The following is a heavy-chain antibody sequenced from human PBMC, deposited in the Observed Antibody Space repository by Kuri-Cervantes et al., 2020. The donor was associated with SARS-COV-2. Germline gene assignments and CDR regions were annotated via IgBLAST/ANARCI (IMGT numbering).Heavy chain of an antibody. V-gene: IGHV1-69*13. CDR3: ARGIVGATNDAFDI. J-gene: IGHJ3*02. CDR2: IITIFGTA. Sequence: SVKVSCKASGGTFSSYAISWVRQAPGQGLEWMGGIITIFGTANYAQKFQGRVTITADESTSTAYMELSSLRSEDTAVYYCARGIVGATNDAFDIWGQGTMVTVSS. CDR1: GGTFSSYA. D-gene: IGHD1-26*01.